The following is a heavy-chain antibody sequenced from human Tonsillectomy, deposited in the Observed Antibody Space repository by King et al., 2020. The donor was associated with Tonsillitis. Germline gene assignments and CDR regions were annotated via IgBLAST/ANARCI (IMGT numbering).Heavy chain of an antibody. CDR1: GFSLSTTGMC. V-gene: IGHV2-70*11. CDR3: ARIRAALLSGPEVYYSDY. Sequence: TLKESGPALVKPTQTLTLTCTFSGFSLSTTGMCVSWIRQPPGKALEWLARIDWDDDKYYSTSLKTRLTISKDTSKNQVVLTMTNMDPVDTATYYCARIRAALLSGPEVYYSDYWGQGNLVTVSA. D-gene: IGHD1-26*01. J-gene: IGHJ4*02. CDR2: IDWDDDK.